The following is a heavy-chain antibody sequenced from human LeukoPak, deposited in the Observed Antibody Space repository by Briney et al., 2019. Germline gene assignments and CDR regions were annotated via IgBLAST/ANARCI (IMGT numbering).Heavy chain of an antibody. CDR1: GYTFTTYV. J-gene: IGHJ4*02. Sequence: ASVKVSFKPSGYTFTTYVIHWVRQAPGQGLESLGWINTANGDTEYSQRFQGRVTFARDTSASTVYMELNSLKSEDTAMFYCARDRCSGGICYSSLVYWGQGTLVTVSS. V-gene: IGHV1-3*04. CDR3: ARDRCSGGICYSSLVY. D-gene: IGHD2-15*01. CDR2: INTANGDT.